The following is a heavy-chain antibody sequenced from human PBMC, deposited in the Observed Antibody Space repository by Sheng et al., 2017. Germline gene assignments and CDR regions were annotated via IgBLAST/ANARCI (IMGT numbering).Heavy chain of an antibody. CDR2: IRYDGSNK. D-gene: IGHD3-16*01. Sequence: QVQLVESGGGVVQPGGSLRLSCAASGFTFSSYGMHWVRQAPGKGLEWVAFIRYDGSNKYYADSVKGRFTISRDNSKNTLYLQMNSLRAEDTAVYYCAKDTAGDRILYYFDYWGQGTLVTVSS. J-gene: IGHJ4*02. CDR1: GFTFSSYG. CDR3: AKDTAGDRILYYFDY. V-gene: IGHV3-30*02.